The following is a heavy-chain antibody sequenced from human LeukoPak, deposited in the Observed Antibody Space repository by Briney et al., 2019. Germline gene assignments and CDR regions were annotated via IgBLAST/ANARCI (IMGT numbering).Heavy chain of an antibody. CDR3: ARDRSRLDI. CDR1: GGSISSYY. V-gene: IGHV4-59*01. CDR2: IYYSGCT. Sequence: SETLSLTCTVSGGSISSYYWSWIRQPPGKGLEWIGYIYYSGCTNYNPSLKSRVTISVDASKNQFSLKLSSVTAADTAVYCCARDRSRLDIWGQGTMVTVSS. J-gene: IGHJ3*02.